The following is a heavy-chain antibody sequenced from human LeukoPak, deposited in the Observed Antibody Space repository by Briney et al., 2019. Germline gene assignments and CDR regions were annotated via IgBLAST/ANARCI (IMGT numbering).Heavy chain of an antibody. J-gene: IGHJ4*02. Sequence: SGGSLRLSCAASGFTFSNAWMSWVRQAPGKGLEWVAFIRYNGNNQYYADSVKGRFTISRDNSKDTLYLQMNSLRADDTAVYYCAKDRAYVAMVRGVLGYWGQGTLVTVSS. CDR1: GFTFSNAW. CDR2: IRYNGNNQ. V-gene: IGHV3-30*02. CDR3: AKDRAYVAMVRGVLGY. D-gene: IGHD3-10*01.